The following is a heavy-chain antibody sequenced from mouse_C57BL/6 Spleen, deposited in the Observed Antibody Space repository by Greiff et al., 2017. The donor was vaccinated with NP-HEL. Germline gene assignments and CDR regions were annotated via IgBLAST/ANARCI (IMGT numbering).Heavy chain of an antibody. CDR3: ARRGYYGNYPGVFYYAMDY. Sequence: QVQLQQSGPELVKPGASVKISCKASGYAFSSSWMNWVKQRPGKGLEWIGRIYPGDGDTNYNGKFKGKATLTADKSSSTAYMQLSSLTSEDSAGYFCARRGYYGNYPGVFYYAMDYWGQGTSVTVSS. D-gene: IGHD2-1*01. J-gene: IGHJ4*01. CDR1: GYAFSSSW. V-gene: IGHV1-82*01. CDR2: IYPGDGDT.